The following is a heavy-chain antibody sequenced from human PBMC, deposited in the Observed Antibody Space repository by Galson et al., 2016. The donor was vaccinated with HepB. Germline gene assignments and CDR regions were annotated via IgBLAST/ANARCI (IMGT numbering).Heavy chain of an antibody. CDR1: GGSISSGGYY. CDR2: IYYSGST. V-gene: IGHV4-31*03. CDR3: ARTGYSGYDFNFDH. J-gene: IGHJ4*01. Sequence: LSLTCTVSGGSISSGGYYWTWIRQHPGKGLEWIGHIYYSGSTYYNPSLKSRITISVDTSKNQFSLRLSSVTAADTAVYYCARTGYSGYDFNFDHWGQGTLVTVSS. D-gene: IGHD5-12*01.